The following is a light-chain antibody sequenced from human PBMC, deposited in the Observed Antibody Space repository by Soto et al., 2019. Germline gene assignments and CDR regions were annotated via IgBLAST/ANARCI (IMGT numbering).Light chain of an antibody. CDR3: GTWDSSLSAGEV. V-gene: IGLV1-51*01. J-gene: IGLJ1*01. Sequence: QSVLPQPPPVSAAPGQKVTISCSGSSSNIGKNYVSWYQQLPGTAPKLLIYDNNKRPSGIPDRFSGSKSGTSATLGITGLQTGDEADYYCGTWDSSLSAGEVFGTGTKVTVL. CDR1: SSNIGKNY. CDR2: DNN.